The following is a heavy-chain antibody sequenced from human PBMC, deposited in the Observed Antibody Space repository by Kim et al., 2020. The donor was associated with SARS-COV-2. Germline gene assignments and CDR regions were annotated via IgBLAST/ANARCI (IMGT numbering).Heavy chain of an antibody. Sequence: ASVKVSCKASGYTFTGYYMHWVRQAPGQGLEWMGRINPKSGGTNYAQKFQGRVTMTRDTSISTAYMELSRLGSDDTAVYYCARAVYSSSWYSRWFDPWGQGTLVTVSS. CDR1: GYTFTGYY. CDR3: ARAVYSSSWYSRWFDP. J-gene: IGHJ5*02. D-gene: IGHD6-13*01. CDR2: INPKSGGT. V-gene: IGHV1-2*06.